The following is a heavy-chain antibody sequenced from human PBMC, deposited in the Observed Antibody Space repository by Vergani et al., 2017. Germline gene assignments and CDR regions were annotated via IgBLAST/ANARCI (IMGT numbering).Heavy chain of an antibody. CDR2: IYPGDSDT. J-gene: IGHJ6*02. Sequence: EVQLVQSGAEVKKPGESLKISCKGSGYSFTSYWIGWVRQMPGKGLEWMGIIYPGDSDTRDSPSFQGQVTISADKSISTAYLQWSSLKASDTAMYYCARRKYYYDSSGYYYYYYYGMDVWGQGTTVTVSS. CDR3: ARRKYYYDSSGYYYYYYYGMDV. D-gene: IGHD3-22*01. CDR1: GYSFTSYW. V-gene: IGHV5-51*01.